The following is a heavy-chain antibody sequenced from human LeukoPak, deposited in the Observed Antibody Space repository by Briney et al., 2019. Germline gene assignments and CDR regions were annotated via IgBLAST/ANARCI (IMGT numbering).Heavy chain of an antibody. Sequence: ASVKVSCKVSGYTLTELSMHWVRQAPGKGLEWMGGFDPEDGETIYAQKFQGRVTMTEDTSTDTAYMELSSLRSEDTAVYYCARDHLRYCSSTSCRSFDYWGQGTLVTVSS. J-gene: IGHJ4*02. CDR2: FDPEDGET. V-gene: IGHV1-24*01. CDR1: GYTLTELS. CDR3: ARDHLRYCSSTSCRSFDY. D-gene: IGHD2-2*01.